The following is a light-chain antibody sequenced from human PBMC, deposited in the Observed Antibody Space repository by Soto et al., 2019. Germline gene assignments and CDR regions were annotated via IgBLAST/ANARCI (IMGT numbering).Light chain of an antibody. CDR1: HDLGDY. Sequence: DIQMTQSPSSLSASVGDRVTITCQASHDLGDYLNWYQKKPGKAPKVLIYAASSLQSGVPSRFSGSGSGTDFTLTISSLQPEDFATYYCQQSYSTTMYTFGQGTKLEIK. CDR2: AAS. V-gene: IGKV1-39*01. CDR3: QQSYSTTMYT. J-gene: IGKJ2*01.